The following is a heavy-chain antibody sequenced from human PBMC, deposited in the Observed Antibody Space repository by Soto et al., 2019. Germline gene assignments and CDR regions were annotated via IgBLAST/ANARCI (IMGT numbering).Heavy chain of an antibody. Sequence: EVQLLESGGGLAQPGGSLRLSCAVSGFTFGSFAMSWVCHAPGKGLEWVASISDNGHSTVYVDSVMGRFTISRDNSQNTLYLQMNSMTAEDTAVYFCARGQRYFNLWGQGTLVPVSS. J-gene: IGHJ4*02. CDR3: ARGQRYFNL. V-gene: IGHV3-23*01. CDR1: GFTFGSFA. CDR2: ISDNGHST. D-gene: IGHD2-21*01.